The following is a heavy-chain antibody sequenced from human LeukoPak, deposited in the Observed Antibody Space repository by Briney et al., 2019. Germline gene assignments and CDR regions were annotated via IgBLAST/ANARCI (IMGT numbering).Heavy chain of an antibody. CDR3: ARGRRSSWTFDY. V-gene: IGHV3-74*01. CDR1: GFTFDDYG. Sequence: PGGSLRLSCAASGFTFDDYGMSWVRQAPGKGLVWVSRINSDGSSTSYADSVKGRFTISRDNAKNTLYLQMNSLRAEDTAVYYCARGRRSSWTFDYWGQGTLVTVSS. D-gene: IGHD6-13*01. CDR2: INSDGSST. J-gene: IGHJ4*02.